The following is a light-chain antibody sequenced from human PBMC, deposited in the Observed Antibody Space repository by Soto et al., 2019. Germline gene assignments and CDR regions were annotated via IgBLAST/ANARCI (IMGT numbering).Light chain of an antibody. J-gene: IGKJ4*01. V-gene: IGKV3-11*01. CDR3: QQRSNWLLT. CDR2: DAP. CDR1: QSVSSY. Sequence: EIVLTQSPATLSLSPGERATLSCRASQSVSSYLAWYQQKPGQAPRLLIYDAPTRATGIPARFSGSGSGTDFTLTISSLEPEDFAVYYCQQRSNWLLTFGGGTTVEIK.